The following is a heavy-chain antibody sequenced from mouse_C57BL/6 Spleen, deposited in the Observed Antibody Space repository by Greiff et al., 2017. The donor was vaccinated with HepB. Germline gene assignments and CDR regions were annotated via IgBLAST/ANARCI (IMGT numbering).Heavy chain of an antibody. CDR3: ARRGYGSSYDAMDY. V-gene: IGHV1-50*01. CDR2: IDPSDSYT. Sequence: VQLQQPGAELVKPGASVKLSCKASGYTFTSYWMQWVKQRPGQGLEWIGEIDPSDSYTNYNQKCKGKATLTVDTSSSTAYMQLSSLTSEDSAVYYCARRGYGSSYDAMDYWGQGTSVTVSS. D-gene: IGHD1-1*01. J-gene: IGHJ4*01. CDR1: GYTFTSYW.